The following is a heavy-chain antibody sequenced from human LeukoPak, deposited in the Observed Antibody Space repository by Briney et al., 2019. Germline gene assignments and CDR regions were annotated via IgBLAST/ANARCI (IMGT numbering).Heavy chain of an antibody. D-gene: IGHD1-7*01. CDR1: GYSISSGYY. Sequence: PSETLSLTCTVSGYSISSGYYWGWIRQPPGKGLEWIGSIYHSGSTYYNPSLKSRATTSVDTSKNQFSLKLSSVTAADTAVYYCAREIAGTIDYWGQGTLVPVSS. CDR2: IYHSGST. CDR3: AREIAGTIDY. J-gene: IGHJ4*02. V-gene: IGHV4-38-2*02.